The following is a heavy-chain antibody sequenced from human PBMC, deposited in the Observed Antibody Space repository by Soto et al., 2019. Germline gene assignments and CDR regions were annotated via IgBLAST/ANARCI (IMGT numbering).Heavy chain of an antibody. D-gene: IGHD3-3*01. J-gene: IGHJ6*01. CDR1: GFTFSSDG. CDR2: ISYDGSNK. CDR3: SKRDEWWSGYYLPSSCGMDV. V-gene: IGHV3-30*18. Sequence: GCSLRLSCEPSGFTFSSDGMHWFRQAPGTGLEWVAVISYDGSNKYYADSVKGRFTISRDNSKNTLYLQMNSLRAEDTAVYYWSKRDEWWSGYYLPSSCGMDVWGNGAMITV.